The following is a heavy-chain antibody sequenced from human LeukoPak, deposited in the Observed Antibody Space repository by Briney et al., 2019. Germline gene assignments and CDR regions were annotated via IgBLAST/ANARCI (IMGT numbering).Heavy chain of an antibody. Sequence: SETLSLTCTVSGGSISSSPYWWGWIRQPPGKGLEWIGTIYYSGSTYYNPSLKSRVTISADTSKNQFSLKLSSVTAADTAVYYCARRQHGLAFDYWGQGTLVTVSS. D-gene: IGHD6-6*01. J-gene: IGHJ4*02. CDR2: IYYSGST. V-gene: IGHV4-39*01. CDR3: ARRQHGLAFDY. CDR1: GGSISSSPYW.